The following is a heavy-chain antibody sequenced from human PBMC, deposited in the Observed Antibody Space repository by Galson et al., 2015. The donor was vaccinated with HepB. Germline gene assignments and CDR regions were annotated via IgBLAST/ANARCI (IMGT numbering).Heavy chain of an antibody. Sequence: SLRLSCAASGFTFSSYAMHWVRQAPGKGLEWVAVISYDGSNKYYADSVKGRFTISRDNSKNTLYLQMNSLRAEDTAVYYCASHYDYLIYWGQGTLVTVSS. CDR2: ISYDGSNK. CDR3: ASHYDYLIY. J-gene: IGHJ4*02. V-gene: IGHV3-30*04. D-gene: IGHD3-16*01. CDR1: GFTFSSYA.